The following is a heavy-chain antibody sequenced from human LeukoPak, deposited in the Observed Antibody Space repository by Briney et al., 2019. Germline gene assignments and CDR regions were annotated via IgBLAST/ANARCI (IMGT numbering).Heavy chain of an antibody. CDR3: ARETYYYDSSNYRLFDY. CDR1: GFTFSSYE. Sequence: GGSLRLSCAASGFTFSSYEMNWVRRAPGKGLEWVSHISSGGSNIFYADSVKGRFTISRDNAKNSLYLQMNSLRAEDTAVYYCARETYYYDSSNYRLFDYWGQGTLVTVSS. D-gene: IGHD3-22*01. V-gene: IGHV3-48*03. J-gene: IGHJ4*02. CDR2: ISSGGSNI.